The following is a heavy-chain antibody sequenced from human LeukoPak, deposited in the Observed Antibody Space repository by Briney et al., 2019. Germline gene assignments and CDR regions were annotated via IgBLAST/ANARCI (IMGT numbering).Heavy chain of an antibody. D-gene: IGHD6-19*01. CDR3: ARNTSGHSFDY. CDR1: GYSIISDYY. J-gene: IGHJ4*02. Sequence: PSETLSLTCAVSGYSIISDYYWGWIRQPPGKGLEWIGSVYHSGSTHYNPSLKSRVTMSVDTSKNQFSLKLSSVTAADTAVYYCARNTSGHSFDYWGKGTLVTVSS. CDR2: VYHSGST. V-gene: IGHV4-38-2*01.